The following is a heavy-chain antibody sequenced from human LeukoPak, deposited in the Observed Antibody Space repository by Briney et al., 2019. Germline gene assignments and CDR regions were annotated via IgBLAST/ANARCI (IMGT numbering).Heavy chain of an antibody. J-gene: IGHJ4*02. Sequence: ASVKVSCKASGYTFTSYDINWVRQAAGQGLEWMGWMHPNSDDTGYAQKFQGRFTMTRNTSVSTAYMELSSLRSEDTAVYYCARGAIRHSYTLHDLDQWGQGTLVTVSS. CDR3: ARGAIRHSYTLHDLDQ. V-gene: IGHV1-8*01. D-gene: IGHD3-16*02. CDR2: MHPNSDDT. CDR1: GYTFTSYD.